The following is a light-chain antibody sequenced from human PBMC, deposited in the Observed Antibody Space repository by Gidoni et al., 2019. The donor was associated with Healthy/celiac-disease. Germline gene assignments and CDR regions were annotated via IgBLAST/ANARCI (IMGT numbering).Light chain of an antibody. CDR3: QQYGSSPRT. CDR2: GAS. Sequence: EIVLTQSPGTLSLSPGERATLSCRASQSVRSRYLAWYQQKPGQAPRLPIYGASSRATGIPDRFSGSGSGTDFTLTISRLEPEDFAVYYCQQYGSSPRTFGGGTKVEIK. J-gene: IGKJ4*01. V-gene: IGKV3-20*01. CDR1: QSVRSRY.